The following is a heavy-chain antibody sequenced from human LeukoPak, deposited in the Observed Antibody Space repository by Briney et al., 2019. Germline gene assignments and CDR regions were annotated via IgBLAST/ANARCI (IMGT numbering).Heavy chain of an antibody. CDR1: GDYVSNGHYY. D-gene: IGHD6-19*01. J-gene: IGHJ5*02. CDR2: IYYSGST. Sequence: SETLSLTCTGSGDYVSNGHYYWSWIRPPPGKGLEWIGYIYYSGSTNYNSSLKRRVTISVDTSKNQFSLKLRSVTGADTAVYYCARIFSGIAVAGTVNWFDPWGQGTLVTVSS. V-gene: IGHV4-61*01. CDR3: ARIFSGIAVAGTVNWFDP.